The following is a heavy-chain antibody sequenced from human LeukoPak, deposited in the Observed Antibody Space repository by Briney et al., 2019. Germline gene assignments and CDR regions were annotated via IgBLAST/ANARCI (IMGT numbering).Heavy chain of an antibody. CDR2: MYTGGGR. Sequence: GGSLRLSCAASGFSVSNYYMSWVRQPPGKGLEWVSVMYTGGGRYYGDSVKGRFTISRDNSKNTVLLQMNSLRVEDTALYYCTRGQSYCGADCYSDWGQGTLVTVSS. J-gene: IGHJ4*02. V-gene: IGHV3-66*01. CDR3: TRGQSYCGADCYSD. D-gene: IGHD2-21*02. CDR1: GFSVSNYY.